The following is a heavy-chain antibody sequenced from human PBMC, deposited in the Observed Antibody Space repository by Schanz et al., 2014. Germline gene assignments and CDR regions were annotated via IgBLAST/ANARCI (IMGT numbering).Heavy chain of an antibody. V-gene: IGHV3-11*05. J-gene: IGHJ4*02. CDR1: GFTFSDYY. Sequence: PGGSLRLSCAASGFTFSDYYMAWIRQAPGKGLEWVSHISGSSIHKNYADSVKGRFIISRDNAKNSLYLQMNSLRAEDTAVYYCAKAGSGWSTAGYYYWGQGTLVTVSS. CDR2: ISGSSIHK. CDR3: AKAGSGWSTAGYYY. D-gene: IGHD6-19*01.